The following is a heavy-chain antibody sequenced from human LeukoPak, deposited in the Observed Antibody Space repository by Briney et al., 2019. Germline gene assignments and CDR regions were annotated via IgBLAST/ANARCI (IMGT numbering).Heavy chain of an antibody. D-gene: IGHD3-10*01. J-gene: IGHJ5*02. Sequence: PSESLSLTCLVSGGSLNSPNYYWGWIRQPPGKGLEWIGTIYYSWTTYYNPSLKSRLTISVDTSKNQFSLKLTSVTAADTAVYYCARHDYYGSLNWFDPWGQGTLITVSS. CDR2: IYYSWTT. CDR1: GGSLNSPNYY. CDR3: ARHDYYGSLNWFDP. V-gene: IGHV4-39*01.